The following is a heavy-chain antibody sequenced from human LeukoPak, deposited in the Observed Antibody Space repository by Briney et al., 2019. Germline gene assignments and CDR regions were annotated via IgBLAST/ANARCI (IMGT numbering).Heavy chain of an antibody. V-gene: IGHV1-69*04. CDR1: GYTFTNHG. CDR2: VIPILDKT. D-gene: IGHD2-15*01. J-gene: IGHJ6*02. CDR3: AREDFSDATGYYNYALDV. Sequence: SVKVSCKASGYTFTNHGISWVRQAPGQGLEWIGRVIPILDKTKYAQHFQDRVTITADKSTSTAYMEVSSLRPDDTAVYYCAREDFSDATGYYNYALDVWGQGTTVTVSS.